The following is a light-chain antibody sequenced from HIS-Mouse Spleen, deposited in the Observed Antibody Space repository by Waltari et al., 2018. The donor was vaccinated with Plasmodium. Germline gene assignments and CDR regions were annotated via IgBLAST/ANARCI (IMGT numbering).Light chain of an antibody. J-gene: IGKJ4*01. CDR2: DAS. V-gene: IGKV3-11*01. CDR1: QSVSSY. Sequence: EIVLTQSPATLSSSPGERATPSCRASQSVSSYLAWYQQKPGQAPRLLIYDASNRATGIPARFSGSGSGTDFTLTISSLEPEDFAVYYCQQRSNWPRVLTFGGGTKVEIK. CDR3: QQRSNWPRVLT.